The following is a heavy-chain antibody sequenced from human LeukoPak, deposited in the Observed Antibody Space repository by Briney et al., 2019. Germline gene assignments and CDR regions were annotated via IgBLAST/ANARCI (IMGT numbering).Heavy chain of an antibody. CDR2: IYTSGST. CDR3: AREEIAVADEAFDI. Sequence: MTSETLSLTCTVSGGSISSYYWSWIRQPAGKGLEWVGPIYTSGSTNYNPSLKSRVTMSVDTSKNQFSLKLSSVTAADTAVYYCAREEIAVADEAFDIWGQGTMVTVSS. J-gene: IGHJ3*02. D-gene: IGHD6-19*01. V-gene: IGHV4-4*07. CDR1: GGSISSYY.